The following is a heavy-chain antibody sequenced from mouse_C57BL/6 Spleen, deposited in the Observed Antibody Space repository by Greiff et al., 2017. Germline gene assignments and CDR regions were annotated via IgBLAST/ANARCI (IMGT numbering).Heavy chain of an antibody. CDR1: GFSLTSYG. Sequence: VKLLESGPGLVAPSQSLSITCTVSGFSLTSYGVSWVRQPPGKGLEWLGVIWGYGSTTYHSALISRLSIRKDNSKCQVFLKLNSLQTDDTATYYGGYGYEDYDMDYWGQGTSVTVSS. D-gene: IGHD2-2*01. J-gene: IGHJ4*01. V-gene: IGHV2-3*01. CDR2: IWGYGST. CDR3: GYGYEDYDMDY.